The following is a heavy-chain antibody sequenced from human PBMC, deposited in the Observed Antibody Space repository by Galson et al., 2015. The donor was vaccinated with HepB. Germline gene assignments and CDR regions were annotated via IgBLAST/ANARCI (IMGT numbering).Heavy chain of an antibody. Sequence: LRLSCAASRFSFANYAVSWVRQAPGKGLAWVSAISGGGYTTYYADSVKGRFTISRDNSKNTLYLQMKSLRAEDTGVYYCAKGSGSHTYFYGMDVWGQGTTVTVSS. CDR1: RFSFANYA. D-gene: IGHD6-19*01. CDR3: AKGSGSHTYFYGMDV. CDR2: ISGGGYTT. J-gene: IGHJ6*02. V-gene: IGHV3-23*01.